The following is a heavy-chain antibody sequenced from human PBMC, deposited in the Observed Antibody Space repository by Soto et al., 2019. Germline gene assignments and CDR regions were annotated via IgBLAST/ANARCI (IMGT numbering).Heavy chain of an antibody. CDR3: ARGLSVTTTFNHLGYFDY. Sequence: PSETLSLTCAVYGGSFSGYYWSWIRQPPGKGLEWIGEINHSGSTHYNPSLKSRVTISVDTSKNQFSLKLSSVTAADTAVYYCARGLSVTTTFNHLGYFDYWGQGTLVTVSS. CDR2: INHSGST. J-gene: IGHJ4*02. D-gene: IGHD5-12*01. CDR1: GGSFSGYY. V-gene: IGHV4-34*01.